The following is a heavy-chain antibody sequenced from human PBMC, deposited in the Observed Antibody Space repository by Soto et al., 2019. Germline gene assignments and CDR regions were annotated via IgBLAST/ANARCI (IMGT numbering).Heavy chain of an antibody. CDR1: GYTFTSYG. V-gene: IGHV1-18*01. D-gene: IGHD1-1*01. CDR2: ISAYNGNT. CDR3: ARASTDEHLPTCDY. J-gene: IGHJ4*02. Sequence: ASVKVSCKASGYTFTSYGISWVRQAPGQGLEWMGWISAYNGNTNYAQKLQGRVTMTTDTSTSTEYMELRSLSSDDTAVYYCARASTDEHLPTCDYWGQGALVTVSS.